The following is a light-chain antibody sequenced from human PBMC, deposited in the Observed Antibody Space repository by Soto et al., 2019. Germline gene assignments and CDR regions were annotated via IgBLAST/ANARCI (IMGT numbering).Light chain of an antibody. CDR3: QQYGSSRPMYT. CDR1: QSVSSSY. J-gene: IGKJ2*01. Sequence: EIVLTQSPGTLSLSPGERATLSCRASQSVSSSYLAWYQQKPGQAPRLLIYGASSRATGIPDRFSGSGSGTAFTLTISRLEPADFAVYYCQQYGSSRPMYTFGQGTKLEIK. CDR2: GAS. V-gene: IGKV3-20*01.